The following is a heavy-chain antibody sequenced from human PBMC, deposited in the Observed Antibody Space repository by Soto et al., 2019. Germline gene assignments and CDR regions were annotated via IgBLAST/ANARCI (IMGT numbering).Heavy chain of an antibody. D-gene: IGHD3-10*01. J-gene: IGHJ4*02. CDR2: INHSGST. V-gene: IGHV4-34*01. Sequence: QVQLQQWGAGLLKPSETLSLTCAVYGGSFSGYYWSWIRHPPGKGLGWMGEINHSGSTNYTPSLKSRVTISVDTSKNQFSLKLSSVTAADTAVYYCARRRHPLGHGSGSYGYWGQGTLVTVSS. CDR3: ARRRHPLGHGSGSYGY. CDR1: GGSFSGYY.